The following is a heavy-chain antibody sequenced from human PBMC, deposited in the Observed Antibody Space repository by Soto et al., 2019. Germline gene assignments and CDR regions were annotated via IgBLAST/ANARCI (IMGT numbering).Heavy chain of an antibody. Sequence: QVQLVESGGGVVQPGRSLRLSCAASGFTFSSYAMHWVRQAPGEGLEWVAVISYDGSNKYYADSVKGRFTISRDNSKNTLYLQMNSLRAEDTAVYYCARGTEDSSGYIVDYWGQGTLVTVSS. CDR3: ARGTEDSSGYIVDY. V-gene: IGHV3-30-3*01. CDR1: GFTFSSYA. D-gene: IGHD3-22*01. CDR2: ISYDGSNK. J-gene: IGHJ4*02.